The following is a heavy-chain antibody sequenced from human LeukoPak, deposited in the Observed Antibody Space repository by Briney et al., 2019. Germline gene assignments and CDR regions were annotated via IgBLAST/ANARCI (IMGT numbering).Heavy chain of an antibody. CDR3: ARGKVLRFLEWSKYYFDY. J-gene: IGHJ4*02. Sequence: ASVKVSCKASGYTFTGYYMHWVRQAPGQGLEWMGRINPNSGGTNYAQKFQGRVTMTRDTSISTAYMELSRLRSDDSAVYYCARGKVLRFLEWSKYYFDYWAREPWSPSPQ. CDR2: INPNSGGT. CDR1: GYTFTGYY. V-gene: IGHV1-2*06. D-gene: IGHD3-3*01.